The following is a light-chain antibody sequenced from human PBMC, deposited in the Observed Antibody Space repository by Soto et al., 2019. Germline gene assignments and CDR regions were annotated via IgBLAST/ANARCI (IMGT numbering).Light chain of an antibody. CDR3: QQYHTRPYT. CDR2: KAS. Sequence: DIQMTQSPSTLSASVGDRVTITCRASQSVLNYLAWYQKKPGKAPRLLIYKASTLQDGVPSRFRGSGSGTEFSLTISSLQPDGFATYYCQQYHTRPYTCGGGTNLDI. CDR1: QSVLNY. V-gene: IGKV1-5*03. J-gene: IGKJ4*01.